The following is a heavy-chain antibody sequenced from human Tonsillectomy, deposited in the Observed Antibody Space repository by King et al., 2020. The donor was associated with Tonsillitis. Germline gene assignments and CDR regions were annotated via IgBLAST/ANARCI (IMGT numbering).Heavy chain of an antibody. CDR2: ITTYNGDT. V-gene: IGHV1-18*01. CDR1: GYTFTTFG. CDR3: ARDLGEYGTNSAYYFND. J-gene: IGHJ4*02. D-gene: IGHD4-23*01. Sequence: QLVQSGAEVKKPGASVKVSCKASGYTFTTFGISWVRQAPGQGLEWMGWITTYNGDTNYAQKLQGRVTMTTDTSTSTAYMELRSLRFDDTALYYCARDLGEYGTNSAYYFNDWGQGTLVTVSS.